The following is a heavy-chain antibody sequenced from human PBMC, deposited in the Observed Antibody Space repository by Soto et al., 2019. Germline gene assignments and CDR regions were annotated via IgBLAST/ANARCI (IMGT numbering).Heavy chain of an antibody. D-gene: IGHD4-17*01. Sequence: GSLRLSCAASGFTFSSYSMNWVRQAPGKGLEWVSYISSSSSTIYYADSVKGRFTISRDNAKNSLYLQMNSLRAEDTAVYYCAKDMKWGGMTTIHYFDSWGQGTQVTVSS. J-gene: IGHJ4*02. CDR2: ISSSSSTI. CDR3: AKDMKWGGMTTIHYFDS. CDR1: GFTFSSYS. V-gene: IGHV3-48*01.